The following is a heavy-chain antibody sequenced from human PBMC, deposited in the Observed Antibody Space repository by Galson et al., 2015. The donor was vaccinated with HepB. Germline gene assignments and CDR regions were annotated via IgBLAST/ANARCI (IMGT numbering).Heavy chain of an antibody. D-gene: IGHD4-23*01. J-gene: IGHJ6*02. CDR2: IIPIFGTA. CDR3: ARDTIRAYGGNIYYYYGMDV. Sequence: SVKVSCKASGGTFSSYAISWVRQAPGQGLEWMGGIIPIFGTANYAQKFKGRVTITADESTSTAYMELSSLRSEDTAVYYCARDTIRAYGGNIYYYYGMDVWGQGTSVTVSS. V-gene: IGHV1-69*13. CDR1: GGTFSSYA.